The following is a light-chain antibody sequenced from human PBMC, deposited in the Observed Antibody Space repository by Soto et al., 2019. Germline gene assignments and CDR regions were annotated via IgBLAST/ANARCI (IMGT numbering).Light chain of an antibody. CDR1: QTISWF. CDR2: SAS. CDR3: QQSYTILGT. J-gene: IGKJ1*01. V-gene: IGKV1-39*01. Sequence: DIQMTQSPSSLYAVVGDRVTITCRASQTISWFLNWYRQKPGNAPGLLIHSASTLQSGVLSSFSGSGSGTEFTLTISSVQTEDFATYYCQQSYTILGTFGQGTTVEIK.